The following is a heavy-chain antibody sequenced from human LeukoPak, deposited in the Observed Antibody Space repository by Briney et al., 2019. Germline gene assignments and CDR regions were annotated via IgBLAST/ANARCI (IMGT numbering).Heavy chain of an antibody. CDR1: GYTFTSYY. J-gene: IGHJ5*02. Sequence: ASVKVSCKASGYTFTSYYMHWVRQAPGQGLEWMGIINPSGGSTSYAQKLQGRVTMTTDTSTSTAYMELRSLRSDDTAVYYCARDSRNYDSWSGYSHNWFDPWGQGTLVTVSS. CDR3: ARDSRNYDSWSGYSHNWFDP. V-gene: IGHV1-46*01. D-gene: IGHD3-3*01. CDR2: INPSGGST.